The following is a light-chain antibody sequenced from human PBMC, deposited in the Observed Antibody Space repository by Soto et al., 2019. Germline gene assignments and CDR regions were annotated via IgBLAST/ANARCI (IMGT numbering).Light chain of an antibody. CDR2: GAS. J-gene: IGKJ1*01. V-gene: IGKV3-15*01. CDR3: QQYNNWWT. Sequence: EIVMTQSPATLSVSPGERATLSCRASQSVSSNLAWYQQKPGQAPRLLIYGASTRATGIPARFSGSGSGTXXXLTISSLQSEDFAVYYCQQYNNWWTFGQGTKVEIK. CDR1: QSVSSN.